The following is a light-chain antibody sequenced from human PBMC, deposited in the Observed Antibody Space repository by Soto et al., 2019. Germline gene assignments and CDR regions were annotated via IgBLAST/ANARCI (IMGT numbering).Light chain of an antibody. CDR2: EGS. CDR3: CSYSGSSTLYV. CDR1: SSDVGSYNL. V-gene: IGLV2-23*01. Sequence: QSVLTQPASGSGSPGQSITISCTGTSSDVGSYNLVSWYQHHPGKAPKLMIYEGSKRPSGVSNRFSGSKSGNTASLTISGLQAEHEAGYYCCSYSGSSTLYVFGTGIKVTAL. J-gene: IGLJ1*01.